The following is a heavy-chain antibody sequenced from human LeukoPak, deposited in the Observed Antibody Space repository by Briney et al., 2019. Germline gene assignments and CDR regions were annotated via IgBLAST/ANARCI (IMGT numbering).Heavy chain of an antibody. CDR3: AGREVRGVISFDY. J-gene: IGHJ4*02. Sequence: GGSLRLSCAASGFTFDDYGMSWVRQAPGKGLECVSGINWNGGSTGYADSVKGRFTISRDNAKNSLYLKMNSLGAEDTALYYCAGREVRGVISFDYWGQGTLVTVSS. V-gene: IGHV3-20*04. CDR1: GFTFDDYG. CDR2: INWNGGST. D-gene: IGHD3-10*01.